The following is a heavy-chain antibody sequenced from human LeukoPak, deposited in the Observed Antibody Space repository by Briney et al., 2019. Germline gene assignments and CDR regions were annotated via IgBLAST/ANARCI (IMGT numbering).Heavy chain of an antibody. D-gene: IGHD5-18*01. Sequence: PGRSLRLSCAASGFTFSSYAMHWVRQAPGKGLEWVAVISYDGSNKYYADSVKGRFTISRDNSKNTLYLQMNSLRAEDTAVYYCARDILVDTATVFDYWGQGTLVTVSS. V-gene: IGHV3-30-3*01. CDR1: GFTFSSYA. CDR3: ARDILVDTATVFDY. J-gene: IGHJ4*02. CDR2: ISYDGSNK.